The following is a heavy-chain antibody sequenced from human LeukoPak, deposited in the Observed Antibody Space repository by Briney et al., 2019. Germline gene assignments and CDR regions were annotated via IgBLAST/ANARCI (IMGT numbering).Heavy chain of an antibody. J-gene: IGHJ4*02. Sequence: ASLTVSYKGSGYTFTVHYMHWLGQAPGKGGECMVFIKPDSGATNFAHNFQGSVTITSATSINTAYMELSSLTSDATAMYYCARDHHYGPDYWGQGTLVTVSS. CDR2: IKPDSGAT. CDR3: ARDHHYGPDY. D-gene: IGHD3-10*01. V-gene: IGHV1-2*02. CDR1: GYTFTVHY.